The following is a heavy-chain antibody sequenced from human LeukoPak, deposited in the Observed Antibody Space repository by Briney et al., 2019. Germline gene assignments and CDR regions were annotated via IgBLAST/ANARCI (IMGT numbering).Heavy chain of an antibody. D-gene: IGHD4-17*01. V-gene: IGHV1-69*13. J-gene: IGHJ4*02. CDR2: IIPIFGTA. CDR3: ASPPGYGDYRFYY. CDR1: GGTFSSYA. Sequence: SVKVSCKASGGTFSSYAISWVRQAPGQGLEWMGGIIPIFGTANYAQKFQGRVTITADESTSTAYMELSSLRSEDTAVYYCASPPGYGDYRFYYWGQGTLVTVSS.